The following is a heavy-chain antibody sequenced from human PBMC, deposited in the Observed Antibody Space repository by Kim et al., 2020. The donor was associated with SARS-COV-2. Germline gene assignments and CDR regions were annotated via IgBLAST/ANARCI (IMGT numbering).Heavy chain of an antibody. D-gene: IGHD5-12*01. CDR3: AKDSSGLIVATMFDY. J-gene: IGHJ4*01. Sequence: GGSLRLSCAASGFTFDDYAMHWVRQAPGKGLEWVSGISWNSGSIGYADSVKGRFTISRDNAKNSLYLQMNSLRAEDTALYYCAKDSSGLIVATMFDYWG. CDR2: ISWNSGSI. CDR1: GFTFDDYA. V-gene: IGHV3-9*01.